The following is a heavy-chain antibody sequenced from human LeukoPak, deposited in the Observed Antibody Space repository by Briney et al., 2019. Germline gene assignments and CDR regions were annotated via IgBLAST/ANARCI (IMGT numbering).Heavy chain of an antibody. CDR3: ARGRGYCSSTSCYAKGRSAAGGFDY. J-gene: IGHJ4*02. V-gene: IGHV4-59*12. CDR1: GGSISSYY. Sequence: SETLSLTCTVSGGSISSYYWSWIRQPPGKGLEWIGYIYYSGSTNYNPSLKSRVTISVDTSKNQFSLKLSSVTAADTAVYYCARGRGYCSSTSCYAKGRSAAGGFDYWGQGTLVTVSS. D-gene: IGHD2-2*03. CDR2: IYYSGST.